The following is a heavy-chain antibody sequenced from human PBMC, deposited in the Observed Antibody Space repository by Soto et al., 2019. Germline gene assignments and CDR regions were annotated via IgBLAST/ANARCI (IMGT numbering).Heavy chain of an antibody. CDR1: GLTLSSYA. D-gene: IGHD2-15*01. V-gene: IGHV3-23*01. CDR3: AKAASGGRDYFDY. CDR2: ISGSGGST. Sequence: GSSLGLSCAASGLTLSSYAMSWVRQAPGKVLEWVSAISGSGGSTYYAESVKGRFTISRDNSKNTLYLQMNSLRAEDTAVYYCAKAASGGRDYFDYWGQGSLVTVSS. J-gene: IGHJ4*02.